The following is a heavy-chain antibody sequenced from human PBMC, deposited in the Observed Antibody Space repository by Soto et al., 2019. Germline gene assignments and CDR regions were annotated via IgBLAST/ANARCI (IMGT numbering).Heavy chain of an antibody. CDR1: GVSISSGGYS. V-gene: IGHV4-30-2*01. CDR3: ARGVTLVRGVIHTPYFDY. J-gene: IGHJ4*02. Sequence: SETLSLTCAVSGVSISSGGYSWSWIRQPPGKGLEWIGYIYHSGSTYYNPSLKSRVTISVDRSKNQFSLKLSSVTAADTAVYYCARGVTLVRGVIHTPYFDYWGQGALVAVSS. CDR2: IYHSGST. D-gene: IGHD3-10*01.